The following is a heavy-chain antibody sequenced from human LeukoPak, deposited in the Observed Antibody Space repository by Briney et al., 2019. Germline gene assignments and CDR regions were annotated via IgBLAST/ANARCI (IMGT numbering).Heavy chain of an antibody. CDR1: GFTFSSYG. CDR2: ISHDGSNK. CDR3: AKDIVVVPAAVTYYYYGMDV. V-gene: IGHV3-30*18. J-gene: IGHJ6*02. Sequence: GRSLRLSCAASGFTFSSYGMHWVRQAPGKGLEWVAVISHDGSNKYYADSVKGRFTISRDNSKNTLYLQMNSLRAEDTAVYYCAKDIVVVPAAVTYYYYGMDVWGQGTTVTVSS. D-gene: IGHD2-2*01.